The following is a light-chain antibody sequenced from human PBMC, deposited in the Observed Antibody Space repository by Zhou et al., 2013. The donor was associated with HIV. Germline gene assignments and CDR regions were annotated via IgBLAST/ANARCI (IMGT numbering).Light chain of an antibody. Sequence: DIQLTQSPSTLSASMGVRVTITCRASQSVSSWLAWYQQKPGKAPKLLIYKASSLESGVPSRFSGSGSGTDFTLTISRLQPEDFAVYYCHQYESSYWTFGQGTKVEIK. CDR2: KAS. J-gene: IGKJ1*01. CDR1: QSVSSW. V-gene: IGKV1-5*03. CDR3: HQYESSYWT.